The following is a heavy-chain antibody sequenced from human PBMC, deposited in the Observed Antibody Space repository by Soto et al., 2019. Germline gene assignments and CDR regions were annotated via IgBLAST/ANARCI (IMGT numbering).Heavy chain of an antibody. Sequence: QVQLVESGGGVVQPGRSLRLSCAASGFTFSSYGMHWVRQATGKGLEWVAVIWYDGSNKYYADSVKGRFTISRDNSKNTLYLQMNSLRAEDTAVYYCAIGGDYYYGMDVWGQGTTVTVSS. CDR3: AIGGDYYYGMDV. CDR2: IWYDGSNK. V-gene: IGHV3-33*01. J-gene: IGHJ6*02. CDR1: GFTFSSYG.